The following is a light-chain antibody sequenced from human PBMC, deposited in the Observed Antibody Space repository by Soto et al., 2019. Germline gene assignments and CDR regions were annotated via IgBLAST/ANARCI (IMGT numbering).Light chain of an antibody. CDR1: SSDVGNGYDS. Sequence: QSALTQPASVSGSPGQSITISCTGTSSDVGNGYDSVSWYQQHPGKAPKLMIYEVTNRPSGVSSRFSGSTDASSNSASLTISGLQTEDEADYYCQSYDADFVIFGGGTKLTVL. CDR3: QSYDADFVI. V-gene: IGLV2-14*01. CDR2: EVT. J-gene: IGLJ2*01.